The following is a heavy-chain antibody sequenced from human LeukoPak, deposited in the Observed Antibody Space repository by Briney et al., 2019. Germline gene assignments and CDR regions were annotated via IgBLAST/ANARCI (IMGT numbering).Heavy chain of an antibody. Sequence: GGSLRLSCAASGFTFSTYDMSWVRRAPGKGLEWVSAISGSGGSTYYADSVKGRFTISRDNSKNTLYLQMNSLRAEDTAVYYCAKEAFIAASGPLDYWGQGTLVTVSS. CDR1: GFTFSTYD. CDR2: ISGSGGST. J-gene: IGHJ4*02. V-gene: IGHV3-23*01. D-gene: IGHD6-13*01. CDR3: AKEAFIAASGPLDY.